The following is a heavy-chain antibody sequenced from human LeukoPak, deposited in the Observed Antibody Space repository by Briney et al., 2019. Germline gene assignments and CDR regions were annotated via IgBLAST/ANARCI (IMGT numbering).Heavy chain of an antibody. CDR2: IYPGDSDT. CDR3: AYSSGNPGGYYYGMDV. D-gene: IGHD3-22*01. J-gene: IGHJ6*02. V-gene: IGHV5-51*01. CDR1: GYSFTSYW. Sequence: GESLKISCKGSGYSFTSYWIGWVRQMPGKGLEWMGIIYPGDSDTRCSPSFQGQVTISADKSISTAYLQWSSLRASDTAMYYCAYSSGNPGGYYYGMDVWGQGTTVTVSS.